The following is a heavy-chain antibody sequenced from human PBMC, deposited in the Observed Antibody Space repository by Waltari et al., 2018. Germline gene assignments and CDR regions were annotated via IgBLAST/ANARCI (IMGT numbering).Heavy chain of an antibody. V-gene: IGHV4-59*10. Sequence: WNWIRQPPGKWLEWIGRIYTGDGSTDYNPSLKSRVTISTDTSKNHFSLKLNSVTAADTAVYYCARGAAGNYWGQGVLVTVSS. D-gene: IGHD6-25*01. J-gene: IGHJ4*02. CDR2: IYTGDGST. CDR3: ARGAAGNY.